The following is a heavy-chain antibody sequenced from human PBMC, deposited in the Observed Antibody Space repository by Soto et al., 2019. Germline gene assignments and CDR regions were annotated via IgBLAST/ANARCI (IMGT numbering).Heavy chain of an antibody. V-gene: IGHV1-69*13. D-gene: IGHD2-15*01. CDR3: ARDHCSGGSCYRWFDP. J-gene: IGHJ5*02. Sequence: SVKVSCKASGGTFSSYAISWVRQAPGQGLEWMGGIIPIFGTANYAQKFQGRVTITADESTSTAYMELSSLRSEDTAVYYCARDHCSGGSCYRWFDPWGQGTLVTAPQ. CDR1: GGTFSSYA. CDR2: IIPIFGTA.